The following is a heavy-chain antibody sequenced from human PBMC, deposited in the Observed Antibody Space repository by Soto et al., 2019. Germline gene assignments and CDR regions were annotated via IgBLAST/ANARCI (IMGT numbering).Heavy chain of an antibody. J-gene: IGHJ4*02. CDR3: ASTYCSSTSCYDD. Sequence: QVQLQQWGAGLLKPSETLSLTCAVYGGSFSGYYWSWIRQPPGKGLEWIGEINHSGSTNYNPSRKSRVTISVDTSKNQFSLKLSSVTAADTAVYYCASTYCSSTSCYDDWGQGTLVTVSS. D-gene: IGHD2-2*01. CDR2: INHSGST. CDR1: GGSFSGYY. V-gene: IGHV4-34*01.